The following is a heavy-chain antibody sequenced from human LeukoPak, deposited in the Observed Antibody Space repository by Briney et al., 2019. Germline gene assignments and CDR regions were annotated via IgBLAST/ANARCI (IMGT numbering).Heavy chain of an antibody. CDR2: INHSGST. CDR3: ARVSGGYSYGKRPPQKYYFDY. V-gene: IGHV4-34*01. CDR1: GGSFSGYY. J-gene: IGHJ4*02. Sequence: PSETLSLTCAVYGGSFSGYYWSWIRQPPGKGLEWIGEINHSGSTNYNPSLKSRVTISVDTSKNQFSLKLSSVTAADTAVYYCARVSGGYSYGKRPPQKYYFDYWGQGTLVTVSS. D-gene: IGHD5-18*01.